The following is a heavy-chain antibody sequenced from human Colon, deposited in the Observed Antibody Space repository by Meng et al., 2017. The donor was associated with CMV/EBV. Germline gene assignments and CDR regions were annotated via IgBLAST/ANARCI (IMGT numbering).Heavy chain of an antibody. CDR3: ARVGAARSLGY. Sequence: GGSLRLSCAASGFTFSSYWMSWVRQAPGKGLEWVANIKQDGSEKYYVDSVKGRFTISRDNAKNSLYLQMNSLRAEDTAVYFCARVGAARSLGYWGQGTLVTVSS. CDR1: GFTFSSYW. J-gene: IGHJ4*02. V-gene: IGHV3-7*01. D-gene: IGHD6-13*01. CDR2: IKQDGSEK.